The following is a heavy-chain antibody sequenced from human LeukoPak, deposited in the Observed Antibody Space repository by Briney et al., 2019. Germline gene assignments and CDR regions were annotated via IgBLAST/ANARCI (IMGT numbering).Heavy chain of an antibody. J-gene: IGHJ3*01. D-gene: IGHD3-10*02. Sequence: GGSLRLSCAASGFTFNNYAMNWVRQAPGKGLEWVSYIRGGGSNTRYSDSVKGRFIISRNNSKNILYLQMNSLRAEDTAIYYCAKCSASYSNDAFDVWGRGTMVTVSS. CDR1: GFTFNNYA. CDR2: IRGGGSNT. V-gene: IGHV3-23*01. CDR3: AKCSASYSNDAFDV.